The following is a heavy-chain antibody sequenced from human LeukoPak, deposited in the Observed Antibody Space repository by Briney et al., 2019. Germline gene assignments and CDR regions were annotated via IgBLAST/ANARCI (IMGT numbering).Heavy chain of an antibody. CDR1: GYTLTELS. CDR3: ATDALIYGSGSLHYFDY. V-gene: IGHV1-24*01. CDR2: FDPEDGET. Sequence: ASVKVSCKVSGYTLTELSMHWVRQAPGKGLEWMGGFDPEDGETIYAQKFQGRVTMTEDTSTDTAYMELSSLRSEDTAVYYCATDALIYGSGSLHYFDYWGQGTLVTVSS. D-gene: IGHD3-10*01. J-gene: IGHJ4*02.